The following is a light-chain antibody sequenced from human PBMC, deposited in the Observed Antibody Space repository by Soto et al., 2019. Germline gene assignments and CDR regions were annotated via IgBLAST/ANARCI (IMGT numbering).Light chain of an antibody. CDR3: QHDNRWPLT. CDR2: FAS. V-gene: IGKV3-15*01. Sequence: EIVMTQSPATLSLSPGEKATLSCRASQSVSNNLAWYQQKPGQAPRLLIYFASTRATGIPARFSGSGSGTELTLTISSLQSEESATYCCQHDNRWPLTFGGGTKVETK. J-gene: IGKJ4*01. CDR1: QSVSNN.